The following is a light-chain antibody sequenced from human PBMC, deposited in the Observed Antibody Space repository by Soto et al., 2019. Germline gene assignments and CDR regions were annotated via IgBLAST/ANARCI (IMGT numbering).Light chain of an antibody. Sequence: EIVLTQSPGTLSLSPGERATLSCRASQSVSRSYLAWYQQEPGQAPRLLIYGASTTATGIPDRFSGSGSGTDFTLTISRLEPEDFAVYYCQQYGSSPPYTFGQGTKLEIK. J-gene: IGKJ2*01. V-gene: IGKV3-20*01. CDR2: GAS. CDR3: QQYGSSPPYT. CDR1: QSVSRSY.